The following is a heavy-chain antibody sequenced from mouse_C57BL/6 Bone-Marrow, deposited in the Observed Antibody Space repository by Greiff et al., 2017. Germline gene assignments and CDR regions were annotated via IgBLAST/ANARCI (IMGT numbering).Heavy chain of an antibody. D-gene: IGHD3-1*01. J-gene: IGHJ4*01. CDR1: GFTFSSYG. V-gene: IGHV5-6*01. Sequence: EVQGVESGGDLVKPGGSLKLSCAASGFTFSSYGMSWVRQTPDKRLEWVATISSGGSYTYYPDSVKGRFTISRDNAKNTLYLQMSSLKSEDTAMYYCARPPLGARDYWGQGTSVTVSS. CDR3: ARPPLGARDY. CDR2: ISSGGSYT.